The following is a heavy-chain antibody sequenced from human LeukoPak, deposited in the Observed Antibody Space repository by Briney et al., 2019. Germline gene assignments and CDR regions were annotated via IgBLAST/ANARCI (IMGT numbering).Heavy chain of an antibody. D-gene: IGHD3-16*02. J-gene: IGHJ4*02. Sequence: SETLSLTCTVSGGSVSTYYWSWLRQPPGKGLEWIGYIYNGGSANYNPSLKSRVAISLDTFKNQFSLKLTSVTATDTAVYYCARHVRYSYVFFDYWGQGTLVTVSS. CDR3: ARHVRYSYVFFDY. V-gene: IGHV4-59*08. CDR1: GGSVSTYY. CDR2: IYNGGSA.